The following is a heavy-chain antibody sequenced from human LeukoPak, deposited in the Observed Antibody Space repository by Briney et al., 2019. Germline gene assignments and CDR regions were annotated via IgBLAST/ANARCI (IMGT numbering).Heavy chain of an antibody. CDR1: GESFSGYY. J-gene: IGHJ4*02. CDR3: ARARGAPFDY. Sequence: SETLSLTCAVYGESFSGYYWSWIRQPPGKGLEWIGEINPSGSTNYSPSLKSRVTMSVDMSKNQFSLKLNSVTAADTAVYYCARARGAPFDYWGQGTLVTVSS. CDR2: INPSGST. D-gene: IGHD3-10*01. V-gene: IGHV4-34*01.